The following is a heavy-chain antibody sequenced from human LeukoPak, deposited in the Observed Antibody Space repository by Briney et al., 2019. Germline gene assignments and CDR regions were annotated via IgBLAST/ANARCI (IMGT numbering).Heavy chain of an antibody. CDR3: ARSMSDFWSGYYDLGFDY. V-gene: IGHV3-74*01. CDR2: IKYGGSST. CDR1: GITLRCYL. Sequence: GALRLSCAAFGITLRCYLMPWVRQAPGEGLGWVSRIKYGGSSTSYADSVKGRFTISRDNAKNTLYLQMNSLRAEDTAVYYCARSMSDFWSGYYDLGFDYWGQGTLVTVSS. D-gene: IGHD3-3*01. J-gene: IGHJ4*02.